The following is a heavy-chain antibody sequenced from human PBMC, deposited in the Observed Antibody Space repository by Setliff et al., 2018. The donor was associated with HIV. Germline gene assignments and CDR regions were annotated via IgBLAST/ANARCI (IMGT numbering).Heavy chain of an antibody. Sequence: PGGSLRLSCAASGFTFSIYAMHWVRQAPGKGLEWVAFISYDGSYEYYADSVKGRFTISRDNAKNSLYLQMNSLRAEDTAVYYCARDYYDSSGYYYRDAFDMWGQGTMVTVSS. J-gene: IGHJ3*02. CDR1: GFTFSIYA. CDR3: ARDYYDSSGYYYRDAFDM. V-gene: IGHV3-30*04. D-gene: IGHD3-22*01. CDR2: ISYDGSYE.